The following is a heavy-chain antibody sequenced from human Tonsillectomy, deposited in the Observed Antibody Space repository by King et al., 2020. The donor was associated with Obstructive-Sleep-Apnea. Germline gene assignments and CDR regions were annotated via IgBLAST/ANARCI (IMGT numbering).Heavy chain of an antibody. CDR3: AHTLGYCSGTNCYVGYYGMDV. CDR2: IYWDDAK. Sequence: ITLKESGPTLVKPTQTLTLTCTFSGFSLSTSGVGVAWIRQPPGKALECLALIYWDDAKRYTPSLKGRLPITKDTSKNQVVLTMTNMDPVDTATYYCAHTLGYCSGTNCYVGYYGMDVWGQGTTVTVSS. D-gene: IGHD2-2*01. J-gene: IGHJ6*02. V-gene: IGHV2-5*02. CDR1: GFSLSTSGVG.